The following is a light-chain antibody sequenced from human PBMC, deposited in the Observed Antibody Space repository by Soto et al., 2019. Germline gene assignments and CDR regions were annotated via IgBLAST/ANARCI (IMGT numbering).Light chain of an antibody. CDR1: QRFRSGN. CDR3: QQYGDSVFT. J-gene: IGKJ3*01. CDR2: GAS. Sequence: ESVLTQSPGPLSLSPGERATLSCRARQRFRSGNLTSDHQKPGQAPRLLMFGASSRATGTTDRISGSGSGTDYTLTIKRLVPEDFGVYYCQQYGDSVFTCGPGTTVEIK. V-gene: IGKV3-20*01.